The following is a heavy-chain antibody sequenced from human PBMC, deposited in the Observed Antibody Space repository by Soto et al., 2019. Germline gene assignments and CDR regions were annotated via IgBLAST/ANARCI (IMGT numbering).Heavy chain of an antibody. D-gene: IGHD3-10*02. J-gene: IGHJ6*02. CDR1: GFTFTSSA. CDR2: IVVGSGNT. V-gene: IGHV1-58*01. CDR3: AADMLSGYYYYGMDV. Sequence: SVKVSCKASGFTFTSSAVQWVRQARGQRLEWIGWIVVGSGNTNYAQKFQERVTITRDMSTSTAYMELSSLRSEDTAVYYCAADMLSGYYYYGMDVWGQGTTVTVSS.